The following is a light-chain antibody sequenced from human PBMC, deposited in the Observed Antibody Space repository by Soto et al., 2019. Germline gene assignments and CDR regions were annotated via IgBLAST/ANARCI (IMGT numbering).Light chain of an antibody. J-gene: IGKJ5*01. CDR1: QSVSAR. CDR2: DVF. Sequence: EIVLTQSPDTLSLSPGESATLSCRASQSVSARLAWYKHKPGRPPRLLISDVFNRASGVAERFSGSGSETDFTLIIRRLEPEDSALYYCQHYQGGHPIAFGQGTRLEIK. V-gene: IGKV3-20*01. CDR3: QHYQGGHPIA.